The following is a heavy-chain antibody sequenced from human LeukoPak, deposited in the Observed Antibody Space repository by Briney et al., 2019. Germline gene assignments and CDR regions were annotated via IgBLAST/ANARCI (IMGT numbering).Heavy chain of an antibody. CDR1: GFTFSDYY. CDR2: INQDGSAQ. V-gene: IGHV3-7*01. CDR3: ARDVHGGAFDY. J-gene: IGHJ4*02. D-gene: IGHD4-23*01. Sequence: GGSLRLSCAASGFTFSDYYMNWVRQAPGKGLEWVANINQDGSAQNYVDSVKGRFTFSRDNTMNSLFLQMNNIRAEDTAVYYCARDVHGGAFDYWGRGTLVTVSS.